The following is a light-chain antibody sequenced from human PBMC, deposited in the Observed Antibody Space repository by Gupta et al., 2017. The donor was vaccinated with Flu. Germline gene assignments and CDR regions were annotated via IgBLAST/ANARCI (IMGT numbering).Light chain of an antibody. V-gene: IGKV3-15*01. J-gene: IGKJ1*01. Sequence: EIVMTQSPATLSVSPGEKATLFCRASQSVRFNLAWYQQKPGQAPRLLIYGASTRATDIPARLRGSGSGTDCTLTISRLKSEDFALYYCPQYTNGQRGTFGQGTKVEVK. CDR3: PQYTNGQRGT. CDR1: QSVRFN. CDR2: GAS.